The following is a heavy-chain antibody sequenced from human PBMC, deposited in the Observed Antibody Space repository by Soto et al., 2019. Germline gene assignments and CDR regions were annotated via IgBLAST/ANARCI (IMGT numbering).Heavy chain of an antibody. V-gene: IGHV3-23*01. J-gene: IGHJ4*02. CDR2: ISGSSRGT. CDR3: AKDFSSKGWMGLNAPSDS. D-gene: IGHD4-4*01. CDR1: GFTFYDYG. Sequence: EIQLLESGGGLVEPGGSLTLSCAASGFTFYDYGMNWVRQAPGKGLEWVSSISGSSRGTDYADSVQGRFVISRDNSKAMVYLEMNRLRAADTAVYYCAKDFSSKGWMGLNAPSDSWGQGILVSVSS.